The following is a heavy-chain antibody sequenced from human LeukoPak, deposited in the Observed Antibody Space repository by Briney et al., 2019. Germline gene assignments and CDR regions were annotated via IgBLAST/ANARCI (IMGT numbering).Heavy chain of an antibody. CDR1: GFTFSSYS. J-gene: IGHJ4*02. D-gene: IGHD1-14*01. V-gene: IGHV3-21*01. Sequence: PGGSLRLSCAASGFTFSSYSMNWVRQAPGKGLEWVSSISSSSSYIYYADSVKGRFIISRDNAKNSLYLQMNSLRAEDTAVYYCARGTTARLYYFDYWGQGTLVTVSS. CDR2: ISSSSSYI. CDR3: ARGTTARLYYFDY.